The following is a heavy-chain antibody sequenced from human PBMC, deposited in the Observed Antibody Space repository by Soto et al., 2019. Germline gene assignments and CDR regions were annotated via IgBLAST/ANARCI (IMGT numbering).Heavy chain of an antibody. Sequence: ASVKVSCKASGYTFTSYAMHWVRQAPGQRLEWMGWINAGNSNTKYSQKIQGRVTITRDTSASTAYMELSSLRSEDTAVYYCARANAVVVPAAILFDPWGQGTLVTVSS. D-gene: IGHD2-2*01. J-gene: IGHJ5*02. CDR2: INAGNSNT. CDR1: GYTFTSYA. V-gene: IGHV1-3*01. CDR3: ARANAVVVPAAILFDP.